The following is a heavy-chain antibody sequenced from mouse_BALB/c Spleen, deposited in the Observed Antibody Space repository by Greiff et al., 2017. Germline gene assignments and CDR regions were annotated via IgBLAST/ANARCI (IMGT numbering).Heavy chain of an antibody. CDR2: IHPNSGNT. J-gene: IGHJ4*01. V-gene: IGHV1S130*01. CDR1: GYTFTSSW. Sequence: QVQLKQSGSVLVRPGASVKLSCKASGYTFTSSWMHWAKQRPGQGLEWIGEIHPNSGNTNYNEKFKGKATLTVDTSSSTAYVDLSSLTSEDSAVYYCARSLLRLRAMDYWGQGTSVTVSS. D-gene: IGHD1-2*01. CDR3: ARSLLRLRAMDY.